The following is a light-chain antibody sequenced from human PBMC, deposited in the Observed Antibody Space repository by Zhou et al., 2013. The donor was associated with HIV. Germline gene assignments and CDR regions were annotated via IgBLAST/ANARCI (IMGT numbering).Light chain of an antibody. V-gene: IGLV2-23*02. J-gene: IGLJ3*02. CDR2: EVT. CDR1: SSDVGTYNL. Sequence: QSALTQPASVSGSPGQSITISCTGPSSDVGTYNLVSWYQQHPGKAPKLMIYEVTKRPSGVSNRFFGSKSGNTASLTISGLQAEDEAEYYCCSYAGSSTSWVFGGGTKLTVL. CDR3: CSYAGSSTSWV.